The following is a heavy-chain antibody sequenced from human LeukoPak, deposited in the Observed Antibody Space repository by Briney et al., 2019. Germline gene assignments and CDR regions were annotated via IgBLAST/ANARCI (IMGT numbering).Heavy chain of an antibody. V-gene: IGHV4-39*07. CDR3: ARQARGIVGATVDY. CDR1: GGSISSSSYY. D-gene: IGHD1-26*01. CDR2: IYYSGST. Sequence: SETLSLTCTVSGGSISSSSYYWGWIRQPSGKGLEWIGSIYYSGSTYYNPSLKSRVTISVDTSKNQFSLKLSSVTAADTAVYYCARQARGIVGATVDYWGQGTLVTVSS. J-gene: IGHJ4*02.